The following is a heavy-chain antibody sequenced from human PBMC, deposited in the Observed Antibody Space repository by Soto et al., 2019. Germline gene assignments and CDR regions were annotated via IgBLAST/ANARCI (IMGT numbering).Heavy chain of an antibody. CDR2: INAGNGNT. CDR1: GYTFTSYD. J-gene: IGHJ5*02. Sequence: ASVKVSCKASGYTFTSYDMNWVRQAPGQRLEWMGWINAGNGNTKYSQKFQGRVTITKDTSTSTAYMELRSLRSDDTAVYYCARASRRDGYNTWGQGTLVTVSS. V-gene: IGHV1-3*01. D-gene: IGHD5-12*01. CDR3: ARASRRDGYNT.